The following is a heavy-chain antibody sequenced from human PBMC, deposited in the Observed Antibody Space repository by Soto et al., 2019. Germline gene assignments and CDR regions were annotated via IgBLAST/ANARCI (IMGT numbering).Heavy chain of an antibody. CDR2: ISYDGSNK. D-gene: IGHD3-3*01. Sequence: GGSLRLSCAASGSTFFSYGMHWVRRAPGKGLEWVAVISYDGSNKYYGDSVKGRFTISRDNSKNTLYLQMNSLRADDTAVYYCAKDRAGDIYVAARSGLDYWGQGTLVTVSS. J-gene: IGHJ4*02. CDR3: AKDRAGDIYVAARSGLDY. CDR1: GSTFFSYG. V-gene: IGHV3-30*18.